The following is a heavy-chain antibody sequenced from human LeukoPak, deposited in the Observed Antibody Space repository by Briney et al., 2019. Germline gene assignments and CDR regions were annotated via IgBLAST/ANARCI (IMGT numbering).Heavy chain of an antibody. V-gene: IGHV3-74*01. CDR3: TRDITLTRGGRSDY. Sequence: GGSLRLSCSASGFTLSTYPMHWVRQAPGKGLVWVSRINSDGKTTNYADSVKGRFTISRDNAKNTLYLQMNSLRAEDTAVYYCTRDITLTRGGRSDYWGQGTLVTASA. D-gene: IGHD3-10*01. CDR2: INSDGKTT. J-gene: IGHJ4*02. CDR1: GFTLSTYP.